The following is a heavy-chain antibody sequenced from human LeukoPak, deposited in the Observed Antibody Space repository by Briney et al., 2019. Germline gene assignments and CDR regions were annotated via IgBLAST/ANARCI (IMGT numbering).Heavy chain of an antibody. J-gene: IGHJ4*02. Sequence: ASVKVSCKASGYTFTSYYMHWVRQAPGQGLEWMGIINPSGGSTSYAQKFQGRVTMTRDTSTSTVYMELSSLRSEDTAVYYCARDRSSSWQALAYYFDYWGQGTLVTVSS. D-gene: IGHD6-13*01. CDR1: GYTFTSYY. CDR3: ARDRSSSWQALAYYFDY. V-gene: IGHV1-46*01. CDR2: INPSGGST.